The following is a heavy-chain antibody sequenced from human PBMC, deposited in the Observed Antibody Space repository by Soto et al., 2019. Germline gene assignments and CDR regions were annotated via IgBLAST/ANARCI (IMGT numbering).Heavy chain of an antibody. Sequence: ASVKVSCKASGYTFTSYYMHWVRRAPGQGLEWMGIINPSGGSTSYAQKFQGRVTMTRDTSTSTVYMELSSLRSEDTAVYYCASGELGTREAFDIWGQGTMVTVSS. CDR3: ASGELGTREAFDI. CDR2: INPSGGST. D-gene: IGHD1-1*01. CDR1: GYTFTSYY. J-gene: IGHJ3*02. V-gene: IGHV1-46*01.